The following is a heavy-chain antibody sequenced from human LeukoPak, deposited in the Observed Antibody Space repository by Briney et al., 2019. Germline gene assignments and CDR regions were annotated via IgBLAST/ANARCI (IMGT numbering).Heavy chain of an antibody. CDR1: GYTFTSYG. CDR3: ARDLTIAAAGTYGY. V-gene: IGHV1-18*01. D-gene: IGHD6-13*01. J-gene: IGHJ4*02. CDR2: ISTYNGNT. Sequence: ASVTVSCKASGYTFTSYGVSWVRQAPGQGLEWMGWISTYNGNTNYAQKFQGRVTMTTDTSTSTAYMELRSLRSDDTAVYYCARDLTIAAAGTYGYWGQGTLVTVSS.